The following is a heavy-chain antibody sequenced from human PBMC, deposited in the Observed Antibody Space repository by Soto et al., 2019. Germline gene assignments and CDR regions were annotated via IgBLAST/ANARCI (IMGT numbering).Heavy chain of an antibody. Sequence: SETLSLTCTVSGGFLSSGDYYGNWIRQPPGKGLEWIGYIYYSGSTYYNPSLKSRVTISVDTSKNQFSLKLSSVTAADTAVYYCARERPDGSRLDPWGQGTLVTVSS. D-gene: IGHD6-13*01. CDR1: GGFLSSGDYY. CDR2: IYYSGST. CDR3: ARERPDGSRLDP. V-gene: IGHV4-30-4*01. J-gene: IGHJ5*02.